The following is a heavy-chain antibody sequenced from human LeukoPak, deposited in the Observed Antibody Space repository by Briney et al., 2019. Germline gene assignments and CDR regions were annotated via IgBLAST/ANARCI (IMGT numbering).Heavy chain of an antibody. Sequence: PGGSLRLSCAASGFTFSNYWMHWVRQARGRGVVWVSLINMEGSGRNYAGSVKGRFTITRDNAKNTLYLQMNSLRAEDTAVYYCASASSHRIAAGGDYWGQGTLVTVSS. CDR3: ASASSHRIAAGGDY. D-gene: IGHD6-13*01. V-gene: IGHV3-74*01. CDR2: INMEGSGR. J-gene: IGHJ4*02. CDR1: GFTFSNYW.